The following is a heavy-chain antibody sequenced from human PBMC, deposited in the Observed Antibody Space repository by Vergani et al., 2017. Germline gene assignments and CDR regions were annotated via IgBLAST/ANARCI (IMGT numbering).Heavy chain of an antibody. Sequence: QVQLQESGPGLVKPSETLSLTCTVSGGSISSYYWSWIRQPPGEGPEGIGEINHSGSTNYNPSLKSRVTISVDTSKNQFSLKLSSVTAADTAVYYCARDLFEFSYSSSLWPGRAFDIWGQGTMVTVSS. CDR3: ARDLFEFSYSSSLWPGRAFDI. J-gene: IGHJ3*02. CDR2: INHSGST. CDR1: GGSISSYY. D-gene: IGHD6-13*01. V-gene: IGHV4-59*12.